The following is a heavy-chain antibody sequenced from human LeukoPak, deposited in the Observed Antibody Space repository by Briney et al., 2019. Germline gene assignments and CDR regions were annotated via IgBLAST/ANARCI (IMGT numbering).Heavy chain of an antibody. D-gene: IGHD6-6*01. CDR2: IYPGDSDT. Sequence: GESLKISCQGSGYSFTTYYIGWVRQMPGKGLEWMGIIYPGDSDTRYSPSFQGQVTISADKSINTAYLQWSSLKASNTAMYYCARVFVPSIAARRITFDIWGQGTMVTVSS. CDR1: GYSFTTYY. CDR3: ARVFVPSIAARRITFDI. V-gene: IGHV5-51*01. J-gene: IGHJ3*02.